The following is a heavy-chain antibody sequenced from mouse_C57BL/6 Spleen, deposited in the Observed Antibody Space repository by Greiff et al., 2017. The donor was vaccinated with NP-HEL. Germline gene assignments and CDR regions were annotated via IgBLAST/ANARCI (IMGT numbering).Heavy chain of an antibody. Sequence: VQLQQPGAELVKPGASVKVSCKASGYTFTSYWMHWVKQRPGQGLEWIGRIHPSDSDTNYNQKFKGKATLNVEKSSSTAYMQLSSLTSEDSAVYYCAPHYYGSSYDFDYWGQGTTLTVSS. J-gene: IGHJ2*01. CDR3: APHYYGSSYDFDY. V-gene: IGHV1-74*01. D-gene: IGHD1-1*01. CDR2: IHPSDSDT. CDR1: GYTFTSYW.